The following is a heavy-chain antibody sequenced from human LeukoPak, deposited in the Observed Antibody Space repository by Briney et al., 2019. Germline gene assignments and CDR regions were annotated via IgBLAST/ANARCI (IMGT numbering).Heavy chain of an antibody. D-gene: IGHD5-12*01. CDR2: ISSGGNT. CDR1: GFTVTSNY. V-gene: IGHV3-53*01. CDR3: AREVRGYYVDY. J-gene: IGHJ4*02. Sequence: QPGGSLRLSCAASGFTVTSNYMTWVRQAPGKGLEWVSVISSGGNTYYADSVKGRFTISRDNSKNTVYLQMNGLRAEDTAVYYCAREVRGYYVDYWGQGTLVTASS.